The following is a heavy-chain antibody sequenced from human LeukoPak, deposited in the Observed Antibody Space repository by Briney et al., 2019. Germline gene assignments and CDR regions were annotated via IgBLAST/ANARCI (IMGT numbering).Heavy chain of an antibody. V-gene: IGHV3-23*01. CDR2: ISGSGGST. CDR3: AKDGNWARFEN. CDR1: GFSFSTYG. D-gene: IGHD7-27*01. J-gene: IGHJ4*02. Sequence: GGSLRLSCAASGFSFSTYGMSWVRQAPGKGLEWVSAISGSGGSTNYADSVKGRFTISRDNSKNTLYLQMNSPRAEDTAAYYCAKDGNWARFENWGQGTLVTVSS.